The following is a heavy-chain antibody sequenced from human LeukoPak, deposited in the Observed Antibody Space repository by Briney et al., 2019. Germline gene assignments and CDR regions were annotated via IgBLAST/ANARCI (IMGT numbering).Heavy chain of an antibody. CDR3: VRSTYDVLLWFGELKN. J-gene: IGHJ4*02. V-gene: IGHV7-4-1*02. D-gene: IGHD3-10*01. CDR2: INTNTGNP. CDR1: GYTFTSYA. Sequence: ASVKVSCKASGYTFTSYAMNWVRQAPGQGLEWMEWINTNTGNPTYAQGFTGRFVFSLDTSVSTAYLQISSLKAEDTAVYYCVRSTYDVLLWFGELKNWGQGTLVTVSS.